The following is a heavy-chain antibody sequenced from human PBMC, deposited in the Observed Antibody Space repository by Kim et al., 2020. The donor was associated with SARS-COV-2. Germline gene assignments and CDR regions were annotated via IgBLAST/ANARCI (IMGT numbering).Heavy chain of an antibody. V-gene: IGHV6-1*01. CDR2: TYYRSKWYN. CDR1: GDSVSSNSAA. Sequence: SQTLSLTCAISGDSVSSNSAAWNWIRQSPSRGLEWLGRTYYRSKWYNDYAVSVKSRITINPDTSKNQFSLQLNSVTPEDTAVYYCARDRDLSGGSGRGWRPAPDYYYYGMDVWGQGTTVTVSS. D-gene: IGHD6-19*01. CDR3: ARDRDLSGGSGRGWRPAPDYYYYGMDV. J-gene: IGHJ6*02.